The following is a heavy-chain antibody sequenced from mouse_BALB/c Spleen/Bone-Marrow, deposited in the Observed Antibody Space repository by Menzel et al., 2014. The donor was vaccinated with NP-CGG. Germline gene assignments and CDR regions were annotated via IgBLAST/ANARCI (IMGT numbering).Heavy chain of an antibody. V-gene: IGHV1S53*02. CDR1: GYTFTDPA. D-gene: IGHD1-1*01. CDR3: KSNNYGSSRGFVY. Sequence: QVQLKQSDAELVKPGASVKISCKASGYTFTDPAIHWVKQKPEQGLAWLGYISPGNGDIKYNEKFKGKATLTADKSSSTXDXQLNSLTSEDAAVYFCKSNNYGSSRGFVYWGQGTRVTVSA. CDR2: ISPGNGDI. J-gene: IGHJ3*01.